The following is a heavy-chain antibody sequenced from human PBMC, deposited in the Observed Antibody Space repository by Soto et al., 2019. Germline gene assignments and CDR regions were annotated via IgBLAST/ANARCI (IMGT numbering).Heavy chain of an antibody. V-gene: IGHV3-33*01. CDR3: ASGHYYDSSGYYGY. J-gene: IGHJ4*02. Sequence: GSLRLSCAASGFTFSSYGMHWVRQAPGKGLEWVAVIWYDGSNKYYADSVKGRFTISRDNSKNTLYLQMNSLRAEDTAVYYCASGHYYDSSGYYGYWGQGTLVTVSS. CDR2: IWYDGSNK. CDR1: GFTFSSYG. D-gene: IGHD3-22*01.